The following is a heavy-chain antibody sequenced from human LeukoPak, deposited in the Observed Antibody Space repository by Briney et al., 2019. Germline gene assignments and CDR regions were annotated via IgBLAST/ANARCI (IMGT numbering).Heavy chain of an antibody. CDR3: ARRSSANWFDP. J-gene: IGHJ5*02. V-gene: IGHV4-39*01. CDR1: GGSLSNSNYY. CDR2: IYYSGTT. Sequence: SETLSLTCTVSGGSLSNSNYYWGWLRQPPGTGLDWIGSIYYSGTTYYNPSLKSRVTISIDTSNNQFSLKLSSVTAADTAVYYCARRSSANWFDPWGQGTLVIVSS. D-gene: IGHD3-22*01.